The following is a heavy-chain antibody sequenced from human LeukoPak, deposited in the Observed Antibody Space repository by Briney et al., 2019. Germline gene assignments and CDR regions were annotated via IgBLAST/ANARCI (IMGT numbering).Heavy chain of an antibody. D-gene: IGHD4-11*01. J-gene: IGHJ3*02. V-gene: IGHV3-43*02. Sequence: PGGSLRLSCAASGFTFDDYAMHWVRQAPGKGLEWVSLISGDGGSTYYADSVKGRFTISRDNSKNSLYLQMNSLRTEDTALYYCAKDLRLMTTSYPDAFDIWGQGTMVTVSS. CDR2: ISGDGGST. CDR3: AKDLRLMTTSYPDAFDI. CDR1: GFTFDDYA.